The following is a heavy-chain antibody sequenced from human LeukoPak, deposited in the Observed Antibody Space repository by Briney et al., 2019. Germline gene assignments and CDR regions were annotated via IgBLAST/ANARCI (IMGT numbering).Heavy chain of an antibody. V-gene: IGHV1-18*01. D-gene: IGHD6-13*01. CDR1: GYTFTSYV. CDR3: AREGIAAVTSDFDY. CDR2: ISAYNGNT. Sequence: ASVKVSCKASGYTFTSYVISWVRQAPGQGLEWMGWISAYNGNTNYAQKLQGRVTMTTDTSTSTAYMELRSLRSDDTAVYYCAREGIAAVTSDFDYWGQGTLVTVSS. J-gene: IGHJ4*02.